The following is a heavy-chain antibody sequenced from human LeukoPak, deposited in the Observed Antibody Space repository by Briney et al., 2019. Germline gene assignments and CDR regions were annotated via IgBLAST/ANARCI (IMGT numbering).Heavy chain of an antibody. CDR3: GRGGTSPIDY. V-gene: IGHV3-74*01. D-gene: IGHD1-1*01. J-gene: IGHJ4*02. Sequence: GGSLRLSCAASGFTFSKAWMSWVRQAPGKGLVWVSQINGDGSSTGYADSVRGRFTISRDNAKNTLYLQVNSLRAEDTAVYYCGRGGTSPIDYWGQGTLVTVSS. CDR1: GFTFSKAW. CDR2: INGDGSST.